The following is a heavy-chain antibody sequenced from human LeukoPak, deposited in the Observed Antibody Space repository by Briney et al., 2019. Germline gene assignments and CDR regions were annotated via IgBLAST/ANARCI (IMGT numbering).Heavy chain of an antibody. CDR3: AKDNGDHAIDY. CDR2: VSVDGGNK. J-gene: IGHJ4*02. V-gene: IGHV3-30*18. CDR1: GFTFSRYA. Sequence: GRSLRLSCAASGFTFSRYAMHWVRQAPGKGLEWVAFVSVDGGNKQYGGSVKGRFSISRDTSKNTLYLQMNSLRAEDTAVYYCAKDNGDHAIDYWGQGTMVTVSS. D-gene: IGHD4-17*01.